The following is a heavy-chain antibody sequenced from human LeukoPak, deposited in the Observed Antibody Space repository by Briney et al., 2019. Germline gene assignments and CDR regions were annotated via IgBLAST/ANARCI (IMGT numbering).Heavy chain of an antibody. CDR1: GFTFSDYS. Sequence: GGSLRLSCAASGFTFSDYSMNWVRQAPGKGLEWVSSISSGSSYRDYADSVKGRFTISRDNSKNTLYLQMNSLRPEDTAVYYCARPLRYLDSELDYWGQGTLVSVSS. CDR3: ARPLRYLDSELDY. CDR2: ISSGSSYR. V-gene: IGHV3-21*01. D-gene: IGHD3-9*01. J-gene: IGHJ4*02.